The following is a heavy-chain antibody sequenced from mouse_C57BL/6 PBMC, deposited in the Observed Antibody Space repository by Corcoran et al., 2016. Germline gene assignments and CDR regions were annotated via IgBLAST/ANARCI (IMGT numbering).Heavy chain of an antibody. J-gene: IGHJ4*01. D-gene: IGHD1-1*01. CDR1: GYTFTDYY. V-gene: IGHV1-76*01. CDR3: AREPYYYGSSYGAMDY. CDR2: IYPGSGNT. Sequence: QVQLKQSGAELVRPGASVKLSCKASGYTFTDYYINWVKQRPGQGLEWIARIYPGSGNTYYNEKFKGKATLTAEKSSSTAYMQLSSLTSEDSAVYFCAREPYYYGSSYGAMDYWGQGTSVTVSS.